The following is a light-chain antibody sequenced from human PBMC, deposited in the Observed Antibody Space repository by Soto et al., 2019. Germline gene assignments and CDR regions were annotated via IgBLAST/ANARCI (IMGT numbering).Light chain of an antibody. Sequence: QAVVTQEPSFSVSPGGTVTLTCGLSSGSVSTSYYPSWYQQTPGQAPRTLIYSTNTRSSGVPDRFSGSILGNKAALTITGAQADDESDYYCVLYMGSSILFGGGTKLTVL. J-gene: IGLJ2*01. CDR2: STN. V-gene: IGLV8-61*01. CDR3: VLYMGSSIL. CDR1: SGSVSTSYY.